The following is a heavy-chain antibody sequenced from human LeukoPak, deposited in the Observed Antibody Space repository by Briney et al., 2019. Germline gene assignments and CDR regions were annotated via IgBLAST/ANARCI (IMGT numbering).Heavy chain of an antibody. D-gene: IGHD3-22*01. Sequence: SETLSLTCTVSGGSISSYYWSWLRQPPGKGLEWIGYIYYSGSTNYSPSLKSRVTISVATSKNQFSLKLSSVTAADTAVYYCARLSYDTSGYWPDYFDYWGQGTLVTVSS. CDR2: IYYSGST. V-gene: IGHV4-59*08. CDR3: ARLSYDTSGYWPDYFDY. J-gene: IGHJ4*02. CDR1: GGSISSYY.